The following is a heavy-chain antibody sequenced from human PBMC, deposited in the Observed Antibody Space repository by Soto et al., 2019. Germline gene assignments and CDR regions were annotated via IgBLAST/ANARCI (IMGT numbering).Heavy chain of an antibody. CDR3: ARPQDRIAARPMGAFDI. J-gene: IGHJ3*02. Sequence: GESLKISCMGSGYSFTSYWIGWVRQMPGKGLEWMGIIYPGDSDTRYSPSFQGQVTISADKSISTAYLQWSSLKASDTAMYYCARPQDRIAARPMGAFDIWGQGTMVTVSS. V-gene: IGHV5-51*01. CDR1: GYSFTSYW. CDR2: IYPGDSDT. D-gene: IGHD6-6*01.